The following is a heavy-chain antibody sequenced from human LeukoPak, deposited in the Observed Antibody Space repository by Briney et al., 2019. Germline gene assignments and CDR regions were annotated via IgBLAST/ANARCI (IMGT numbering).Heavy chain of an antibody. V-gene: IGHV1-2*02. D-gene: IGHD5-18*01. CDR3: ARRPGYSYGLDY. J-gene: IGHJ4*02. CDR2: INPNSGGT. CDR1: GYTFTGYY. Sequence: ASVKVSCKASGYTFTGYYMHWVRQAPGQGLEWMGWINPNSGGTNYAQKFQGRVTMTRDTSISTAYMELGRLRSDDTAVYYCARRPGYSYGLDYWGQGTLVTVSS.